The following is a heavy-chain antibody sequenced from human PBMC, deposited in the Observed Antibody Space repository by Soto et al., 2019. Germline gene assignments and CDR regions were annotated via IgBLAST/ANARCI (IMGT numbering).Heavy chain of an antibody. CDR2: IYYSGST. V-gene: IGHV4-59*08. CDR1: GGSISSYY. CDR3: ARLSCTNGVCYTPHYYCYYYMDV. Sequence: SSETLSLTCTVSGGSISSYYWSWIRQPPGKGLEWIGYIYYSGSTNYNPSLKSRVTISVDTSKNQFSLKLSSVTAADTAVYYCARLSCTNGVCYTPHYYCYYYMDVWGKGTTVTVSS. D-gene: IGHD2-8*01. J-gene: IGHJ6*03.